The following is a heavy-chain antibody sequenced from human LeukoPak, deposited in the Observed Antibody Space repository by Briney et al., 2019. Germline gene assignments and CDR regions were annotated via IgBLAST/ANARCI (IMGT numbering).Heavy chain of an antibody. Sequence: GASVKVSCKVSVSGYSGIELSMHWVRQAPGKGLEWMGGFDPVDVETVYAQKFQGRVAMTEDTSTDTAYMELTSLTSEDTAVYYCATHTIIGVVTYAFQIWGPGTLVTVSS. CDR3: ATHTIIGVVTYAFQI. CDR1: GYSGIELS. CDR2: FDPVDVET. D-gene: IGHD3-3*01. V-gene: IGHV1-24*01. J-gene: IGHJ3*02.